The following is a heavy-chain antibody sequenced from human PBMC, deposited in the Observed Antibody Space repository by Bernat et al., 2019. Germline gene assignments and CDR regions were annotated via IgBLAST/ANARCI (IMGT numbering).Heavy chain of an antibody. CDR1: GGSISSSNW. Sequence: QVQLQESGPGLVKPSGTLSLTCAVSGGSISSSNWWSWVRQPPGKGLEWIGEIYYSGSTNNNPSLKSRVTISVDKSKNPFSLKLSSVTAADTAVYYCAKGEAGYYYYYMDVWGKGTTVTVSS. J-gene: IGHJ6*03. V-gene: IGHV4-4*02. CDR2: IYYSGST. CDR3: AKGEAGYYYYYMDV.